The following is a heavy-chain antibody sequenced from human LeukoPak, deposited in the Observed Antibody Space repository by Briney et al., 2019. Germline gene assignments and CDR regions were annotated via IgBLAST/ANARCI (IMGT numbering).Heavy chain of an antibody. D-gene: IGHD5-24*01. Sequence: GGSLRLSCAASGFTFSSYGMHWVRQAPGKGLEWVAFIRYDGSNKYYADSVKGRFTISRDNSKNTLYLQMNSLRAEDTAVYYCAKDRMATIAVYYMDVWGKGTTVTVSS. CDR3: AKDRMATIAVYYMDV. V-gene: IGHV3-30*02. CDR2: IRYDGSNK. J-gene: IGHJ6*03. CDR1: GFTFSSYG.